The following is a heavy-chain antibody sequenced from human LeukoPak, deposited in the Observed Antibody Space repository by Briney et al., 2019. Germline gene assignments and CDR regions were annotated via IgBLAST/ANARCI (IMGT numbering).Heavy chain of an antibody. CDR2: INHRRST. J-gene: IGHJ4*02. CDR1: GGSFSGYY. D-gene: IGHD3-22*01. CDR3: AKMYDTVDY. V-gene: IGHV4-34*01. Sequence: PSETLSLTCAVYGGSFSGYYWTWIRQPPGKGLEWIGEINHRRSTKYSPSLKSRVTISVDTSKSQFSLKLSSVTAADTAVYYCAKMYDTVDYWGQGTLVTVSS.